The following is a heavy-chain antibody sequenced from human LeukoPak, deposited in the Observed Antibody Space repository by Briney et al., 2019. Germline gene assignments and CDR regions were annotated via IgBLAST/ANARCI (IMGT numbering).Heavy chain of an antibody. CDR2: VNPNDGNT. V-gene: IGHV1-8*01. Sequence: ASVKVSCKASGYTFTNYDINRVRQATGQGLEWMGWVNPNDGNTGYAQRFQGRVTMTRNTSIGTVYLELSSLRSEDTAVYFCAREGETFDYWGQGTLITVSS. CDR3: AREGETFDY. CDR1: GYTFTNYD. J-gene: IGHJ4*02. D-gene: IGHD3-16*01.